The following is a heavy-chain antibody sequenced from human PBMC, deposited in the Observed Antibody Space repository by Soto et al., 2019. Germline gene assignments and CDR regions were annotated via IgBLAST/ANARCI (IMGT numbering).Heavy chain of an antibody. CDR3: ARGTVRGITMIVKTPGTFDI. D-gene: IGHD3-22*01. V-gene: IGHV1-69*13. Sequence: ASVKVSCKASGGTFSSYAISWVRQAPGQGLEWMGGIIPIFGTANYAQKFQGRVTITAYESTSTAYMELSSLRSDDTAAYYCARGTVRGITMIVKTPGTFDIWGQGTMVTVSS. J-gene: IGHJ3*02. CDR1: GGTFSSYA. CDR2: IIPIFGTA.